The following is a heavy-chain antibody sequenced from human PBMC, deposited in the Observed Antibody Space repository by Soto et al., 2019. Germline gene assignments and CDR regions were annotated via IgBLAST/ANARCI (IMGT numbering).Heavy chain of an antibody. J-gene: IGHJ4*02. V-gene: IGHV4-4*02. CDR3: ARGGDWQFDY. CDR2: IHHSVRT. CDR1: GDSISSDKW. D-gene: IGHD2-21*02. Sequence: QVQLQESGPGLVKPSGTLSLTCAVSGDSISSDKWWSWVRQPPGKGLEWIGEIHHSVRTNYNPSLKSRVTILVEKSKNQVSLELSSMTAADMAVYYCARGGDWQFDYWGQGTLVTVSS.